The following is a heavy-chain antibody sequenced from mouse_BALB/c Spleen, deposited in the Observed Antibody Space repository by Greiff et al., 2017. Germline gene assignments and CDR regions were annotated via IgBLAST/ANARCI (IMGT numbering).Heavy chain of an antibody. J-gene: IGHJ2*01. Sequence: VQLQQPGAELVKPGASVKLSCKASGYTFTSYWMHWVKQRPGQGLEWIGEINPSNGRTNYNEKFKSKATLTVDKSSSTAYMQLSSLTSEDSAVYYCARGSAATSYYFDYWGQGTTLTVSS. CDR2: INPSNGRT. D-gene: IGHD1-2*01. CDR1: GYTFTSYW. V-gene: IGHV1S81*02. CDR3: ARGSAATSYYFDY.